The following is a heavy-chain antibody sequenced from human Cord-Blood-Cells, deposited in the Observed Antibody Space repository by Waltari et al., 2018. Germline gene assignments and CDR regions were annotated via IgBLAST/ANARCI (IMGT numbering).Heavy chain of an antibody. CDR3: ASCYSNTDPDLYYYYYVDV. CDR2: SSPSLAIA. Sequence: QVQLVQSGAEVKKPGSSVKVSCKASGGTFSSFAISWVRQAPGQGLGWMGRSSPSLAIATFAQKFQGRGTSTAEKSTTRADMELSSLRAEDTAVYYCASCYSNTDPDLYYYYYVDVWGKGTTVTVSS. CDR1: GGTFSSFA. J-gene: IGHJ6*03. D-gene: IGHD4-4*01. V-gene: IGHV1-69*09.